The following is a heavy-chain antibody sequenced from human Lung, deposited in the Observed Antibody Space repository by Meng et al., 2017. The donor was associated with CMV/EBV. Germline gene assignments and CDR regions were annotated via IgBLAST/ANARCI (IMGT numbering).Heavy chain of an antibody. CDR2: INPMFGTP. J-gene: IGHJ6*02. CDR1: GGTFRSNA. Sequence: SVKVSXKTSGGTFRSNAIAWVRQAPGQGPEWMGGINPMFGTPKYAQKFQGRVTINADESTSTVSLEVNSLRSEDTAVYYCARAAVVVLGGALGSMDVWGQGXPVTVSS. D-gene: IGHD2-21*01. V-gene: IGHV1-69*13. CDR3: ARAAVVVLGGALGSMDV.